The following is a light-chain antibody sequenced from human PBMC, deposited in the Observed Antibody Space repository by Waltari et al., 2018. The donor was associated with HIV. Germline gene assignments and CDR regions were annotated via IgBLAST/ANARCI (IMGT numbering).Light chain of an antibody. CDR3: AAWDDSLNGWV. V-gene: IGLV1-44*01. CDR2: SNN. Sequence: QSLLTQPPSASATPAPRVTIPCSGCSSNLGSNTLTWYQQPPATAPKLLILSNNQRPSGVPDRFSGAKSGTAASLAISGRQCEEEDDYYCAAWDDSLNGWVFGGGTKLTVL. CDR1: SSNLGSNT. J-gene: IGLJ3*02.